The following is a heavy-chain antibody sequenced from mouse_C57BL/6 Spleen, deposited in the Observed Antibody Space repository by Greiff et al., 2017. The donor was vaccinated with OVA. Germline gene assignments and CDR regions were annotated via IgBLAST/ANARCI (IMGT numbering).Heavy chain of an antibody. D-gene: IGHD1-1*01. V-gene: IGHV5-4*01. CDR3: YRFGTTVVYYFDY. Sequence: EVQLVESGGGLVKPGGSLKLSCAASGFTFSSYAMSWVRQTPEKRLEWVATISAGGSYTYYPDNVKGRFTISRDNAKNNLYLQMSHLTSEDTAMYDGYRFGTTVVYYFDYWGQGTTLTVSS. CDR1: GFTFSSYA. CDR2: ISAGGSYT. J-gene: IGHJ2*01.